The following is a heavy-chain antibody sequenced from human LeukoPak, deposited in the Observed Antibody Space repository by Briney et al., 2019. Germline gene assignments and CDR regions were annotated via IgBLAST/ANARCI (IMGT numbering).Heavy chain of an antibody. V-gene: IGHV3-30*04. J-gene: IGHJ4*02. CDR3: AREAYDFWSGYPSPVDY. CDR2: ISYDGSNK. Sequence: PGGSLRLSCAASGLTFSSYAMHWVHQAPGKGLEWVAVISYDGSNKYYADSVKGRFTISRDNSKNTLYLQMNSLRAEDTAVYYCAREAYDFWSGYPSPVDYWGQGTLVTVSS. CDR1: GLTFSSYA. D-gene: IGHD3-3*01.